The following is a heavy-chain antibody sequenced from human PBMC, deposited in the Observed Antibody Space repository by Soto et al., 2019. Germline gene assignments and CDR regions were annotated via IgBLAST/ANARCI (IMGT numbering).Heavy chain of an antibody. D-gene: IGHD3-16*01. CDR3: ANFGINRDYFDY. J-gene: IGHJ4*02. Sequence: QVQLVESGGGVVQPGRALRLSCAASGFTFSDYAMHWVRQAPGKGLEWLAVISYGGNKIFYAYSVTGRFTISRDTSMNTLYLQMSSLSAEDTAVYYWANFGINRDYFDYWGQGTVVTVSS. V-gene: IGHV3-30*18. CDR1: GFTFSDYA. CDR2: ISYGGNKI.